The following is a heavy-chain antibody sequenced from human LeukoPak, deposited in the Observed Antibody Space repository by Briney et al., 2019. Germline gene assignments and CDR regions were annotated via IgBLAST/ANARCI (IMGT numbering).Heavy chain of an antibody. J-gene: IGHJ4*02. D-gene: IGHD3-22*01. V-gene: IGHV4-34*01. CDR2: INHSGST. CDR1: GGSFSGYY. Sequence: SETLSLTCVVNGGSFSGYYWSWIRQPPGKGLDWIGEINHSGSTNYNPSLKSRVTISVDTSKNQFSLKLSSVTAADTAVYYCARGHYYDSSGYYGYWGQGTLVTVSS. CDR3: ARGHYYDSSGYYGY.